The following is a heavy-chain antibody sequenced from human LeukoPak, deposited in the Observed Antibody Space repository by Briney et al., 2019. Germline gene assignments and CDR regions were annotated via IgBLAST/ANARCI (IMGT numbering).Heavy chain of an antibody. CDR1: GYTFTGHY. CDR2: INPNSGGT. D-gene: IGHD6-13*01. Sequence: ASVKVSCKASGYTFTGHYIHWVRQAPGQGLEWMGWINPNSGGTNYAQKFQGRVTMTRDTSISTAYMELSRLRSDDTAVYYCARVRQQLAYYYYYYMDVWGKGTTVTVSS. CDR3: ARVRQQLAYYYYYYMDV. V-gene: IGHV1-2*02. J-gene: IGHJ6*03.